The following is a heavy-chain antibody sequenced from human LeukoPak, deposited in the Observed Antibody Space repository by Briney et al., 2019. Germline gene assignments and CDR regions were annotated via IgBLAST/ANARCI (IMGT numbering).Heavy chain of an antibody. V-gene: IGHV3-11*05. Sequence: GGSLRLSCAASGFTFSDYYMSWIRQAPGKGLEWVSSMRSSSSYTKYADSVKGRFTISRDNAKNALYLQMNRLSAEDTAVYYCARVIAAAGLTFDYWGQGTLVTVSS. J-gene: IGHJ4*02. CDR3: ARVIAAAGLTFDY. D-gene: IGHD6-13*01. CDR2: MRSSSSYT. CDR1: GFTFSDYY.